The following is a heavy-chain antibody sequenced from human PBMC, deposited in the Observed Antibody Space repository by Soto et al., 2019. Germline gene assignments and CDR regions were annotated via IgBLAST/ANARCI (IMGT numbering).Heavy chain of an antibody. CDR1: GGSMTSYY. J-gene: IGHJ5*02. Sequence: PSETLSLTCIVSGGSMTSYYWTWIRQSPGKGLEWIGYVYYNGRTSYNPSLESRLTISLDTSQNQFSLKLTSATAADTAVYYCERSISGFGAKNWFDPWGQGTLVTVSS. CDR3: ERSISGFGAKNWFDP. D-gene: IGHD3-16*01. V-gene: IGHV4-59*01. CDR2: VYYNGRT.